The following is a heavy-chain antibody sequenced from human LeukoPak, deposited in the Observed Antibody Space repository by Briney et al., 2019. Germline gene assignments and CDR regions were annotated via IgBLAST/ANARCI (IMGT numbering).Heavy chain of an antibody. CDR1: GGSISAYY. V-gene: IGHV4-59*08. Sequence: PETLSLTCNVSGGSISAYYWSWVRQPPGKGLEYMGYIYYSGSPDYNPSFKSRITIAVDTSKNQFSLKLSSVTAADTAVYYCARHYYDTSGYYYFDYWGQGTLVSVSS. D-gene: IGHD3-22*01. J-gene: IGHJ4*02. CDR2: IYYSGSP. CDR3: ARHYYDTSGYYYFDY.